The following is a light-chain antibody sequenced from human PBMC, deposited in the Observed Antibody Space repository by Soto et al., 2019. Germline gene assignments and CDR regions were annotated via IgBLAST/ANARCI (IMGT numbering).Light chain of an antibody. CDR3: QQFNNYPIT. CDR1: QGISSA. J-gene: IGKJ5*01. CDR2: DAS. Sequence: AIQLTQSPSSRSASVGARVAITCRASQGISSALAWYQQKPGKAPKLLIYDASSLESGVPSRFSGSGSGTDFTLTISSLQPEDFATYYCQQFNNYPITFGQGTRLEIK. V-gene: IGKV1D-13*01.